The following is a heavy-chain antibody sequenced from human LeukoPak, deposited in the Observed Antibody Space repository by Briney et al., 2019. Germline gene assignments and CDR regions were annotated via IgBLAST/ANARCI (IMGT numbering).Heavy chain of an antibody. Sequence: ASVKVSCKISGYIFTSYGVIWVRQAPGQGLEWMAYISPLNGKTRYAQTIQGRATMTTDTSTTTAYMELRSLRYDDTAVYFCARELWCSSGNCYLNAFDIWGQGTMVTVSS. CDR1: GYIFTSYG. CDR2: ISPLNGKT. J-gene: IGHJ3*02. V-gene: IGHV1-18*01. CDR3: ARELWCSSGNCYLNAFDI. D-gene: IGHD2-15*01.